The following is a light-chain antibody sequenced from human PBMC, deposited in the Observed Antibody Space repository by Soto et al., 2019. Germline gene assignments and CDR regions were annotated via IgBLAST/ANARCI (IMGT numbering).Light chain of an antibody. CDR3: QHYASIPYA. Sequence: DIQMTQSPSSLSASVGDRVTITCQASQDITNYLNWYQQKPGKAPKLLIYDASNLESGVPSRFSGSGSETYFTFTISSLQAEDIAPYYCQHYASIPYAFGQGTKLEIK. J-gene: IGKJ2*01. CDR1: QDITNY. CDR2: DAS. V-gene: IGKV1-33*01.